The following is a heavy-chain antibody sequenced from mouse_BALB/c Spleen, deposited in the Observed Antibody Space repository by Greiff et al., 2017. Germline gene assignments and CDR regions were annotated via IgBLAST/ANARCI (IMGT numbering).Heavy chain of an antibody. CDR2: ISSGGSYT. CDR1: GFTFSSYT. D-gene: IGHD2-14*01. CDR3: TRDTHVSQRYPVGAMDY. J-gene: IGHJ4*01. V-gene: IGHV5-6-4*01. Sequence: EVKLMESGGGLVKPGGSLKLSCAASGFTFSSYTMSWVRQTPEKRLEWVATISSGGSYTYYPDSVKGRFTISRDNAKNTLYLQMSSLKSEDTAMYYCTRDTHVSQRYPVGAMDYWGQGTSVTVSS.